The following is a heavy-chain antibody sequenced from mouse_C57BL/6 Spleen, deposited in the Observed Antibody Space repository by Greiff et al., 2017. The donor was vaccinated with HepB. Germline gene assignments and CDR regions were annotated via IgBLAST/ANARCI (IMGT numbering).Heavy chain of an antibody. Sequence: ESGPGLVKPSQSLSLTCSVTGYSITSGYYWNWIRQFPGNKLEWMGYISYDGSNNYNQTLKNRITITRDTSKNQFFLKLNSFTTEDTASYYCASGEDYYDAMDYWGQGTSVTVSS. V-gene: IGHV3-6*01. D-gene: IGHD2-4*01. CDR1: GYSITSGYY. CDR2: ISYDGSN. J-gene: IGHJ4*01. CDR3: ASGEDYYDAMDY.